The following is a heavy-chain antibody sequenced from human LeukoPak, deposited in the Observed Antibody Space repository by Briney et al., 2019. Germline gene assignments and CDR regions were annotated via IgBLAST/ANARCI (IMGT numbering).Heavy chain of an antibody. CDR3: ATNYGLLSYFNGMDV. CDR2: IYPGDSDT. D-gene: IGHD3-10*01. J-gene: IGHJ6*02. V-gene: IGHV5-51*01. CDR1: GYSFTSHW. Sequence: GESLKISCKGSGYSFTSHWIGWVRQMPGKGLEWMGTIYPGDSDTRYSPSFQGQVTISADKSISTAYLQWGSLKASDTAIYYCATNYGLLSYFNGMDVWGQGTTVTVSS.